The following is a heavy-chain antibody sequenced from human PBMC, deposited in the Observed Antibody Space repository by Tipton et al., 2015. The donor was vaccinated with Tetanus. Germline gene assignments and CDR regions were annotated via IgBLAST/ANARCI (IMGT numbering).Heavy chain of an antibody. V-gene: IGHV1-46*04. J-gene: IGHJ6*02. CDR2: INPSGGYT. CDR1: GYTFTSHY. D-gene: IGHD4-11*01. CDR3: ARGPTVTTAHYYYGMDV. Sequence: QSGPEVKEPGASVNISCKASGYTFTSHYVHWVRQAPGQGLEWMGMINPSGGYTRSAQTLQGRVKVTRDTSTTTVYMELSSLRSEDTAVYYCARGPTVTTAHYYYGMDVWGQGTTVTVSS.